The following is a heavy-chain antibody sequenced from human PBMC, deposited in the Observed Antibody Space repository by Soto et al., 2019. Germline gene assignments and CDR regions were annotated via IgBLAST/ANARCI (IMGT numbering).Heavy chain of an antibody. CDR1: GYTFTNHA. Sequence: ASVKVSCKASGYTFTNHAMQWVRQAPGQRLEWMGWINAGNGHTKYSQRFQDRLIITRDTSASTAYMELSSLRSEDTAVYYCARGYQPLDVWGQGTTVTVSS. CDR2: INAGNGHT. CDR3: ARGYQPLDV. V-gene: IGHV1-3*01. D-gene: IGHD2-2*01. J-gene: IGHJ6*02.